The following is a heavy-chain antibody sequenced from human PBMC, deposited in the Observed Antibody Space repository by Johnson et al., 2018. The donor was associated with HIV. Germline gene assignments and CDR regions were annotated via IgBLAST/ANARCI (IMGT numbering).Heavy chain of an antibody. J-gene: IGHJ3*02. Sequence: VQLVESGGGLVQPGGSLRLSCVASGFTFDDFGMGWVRQAPGKGLEWVANIKQDGSEKYYVDSVKGRFTISRDNAKNSLYLQMNSLRAEDTAVYYCARARPNSYYYDSSGYPDAFDIWGQGTMVTVSS. CDR2: IKQDGSEK. CDR3: ARARPNSYYYDSSGYPDAFDI. V-gene: IGHV3-7*01. D-gene: IGHD3-22*01. CDR1: GFTFDDFG.